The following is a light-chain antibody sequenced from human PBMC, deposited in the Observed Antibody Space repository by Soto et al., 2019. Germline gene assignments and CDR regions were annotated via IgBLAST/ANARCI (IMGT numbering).Light chain of an antibody. V-gene: IGLV2-11*01. CDR2: DVS. CDR1: SSDVESYNL. CDR3: CSYAGSYTFYV. Sequence: QSVLTQPASVSGSPGQSITISCTGTSSDVESYNLVSWYQQHPGKAPKVMIYDVSKRPSGVPDRFSGSKSGNTASLTLSGLQAEDEADYYCCSYAGSYTFYVFGTGTKVPVL. J-gene: IGLJ1*01.